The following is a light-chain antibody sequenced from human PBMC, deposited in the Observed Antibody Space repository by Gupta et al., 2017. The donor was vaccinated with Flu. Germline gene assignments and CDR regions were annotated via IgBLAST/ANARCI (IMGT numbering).Light chain of an antibody. CDR1: HYVDK. J-gene: IGKJ1*01. Sequence: EFVLTTSPSTLSLSPGERATLPGRTSHYVDKLGWEQQNPGQAPRLIIDARSRRTRGDADRFSGRGEEKDFTLTSRIPEDEGCAVYCLQHCCGSLTFGQGTKVEIK. CDR2: ARS. CDR3: QHCCGSLT. V-gene: IGKV3-20*01.